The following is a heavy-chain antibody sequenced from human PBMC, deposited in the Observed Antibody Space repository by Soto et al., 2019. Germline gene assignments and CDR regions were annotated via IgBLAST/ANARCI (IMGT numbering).Heavy chain of an antibody. CDR1: GAFISGYY. V-gene: IGHV4-4*07. J-gene: IGHJ5*01. Sequence: SETLSLTCTVSGAFISGYYWSWIRQPAGKGLEWIGRIYTSGSTKYSPSLKSRATMSVDTSKKQFSLKLNSVTAADAAVYYCARESTVAGTDNWFDSWGQGTLVTVSS. D-gene: IGHD6-13*01. CDR3: ARESTVAGTDNWFDS. CDR2: IYTSGST.